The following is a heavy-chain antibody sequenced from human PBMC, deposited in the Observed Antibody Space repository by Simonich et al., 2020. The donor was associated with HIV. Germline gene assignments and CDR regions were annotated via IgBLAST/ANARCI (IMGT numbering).Heavy chain of an antibody. J-gene: IGHJ4*02. Sequence: LQLQESGPGLVKPSETLSLPCTVSGGSIVSSNYYWGWILRTPGKGLEWIGSVYYSGTTSNTPSLVLRVTRSVDTSNNQFSRNLNSVTAADTAVYFCARHRETVVRGLVSYFDYWGQGILVTVSS. CDR1: GGSIVSSNYY. CDR3: ARHRETVVRGLVSYFDY. V-gene: IGHV4-39*01. D-gene: IGHD3-10*01. CDR2: VYYSGTT.